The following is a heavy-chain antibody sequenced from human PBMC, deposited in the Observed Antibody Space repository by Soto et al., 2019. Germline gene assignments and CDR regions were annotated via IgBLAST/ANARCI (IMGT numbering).Heavy chain of an antibody. CDR1: GYTFTSYG. Sequence: ASVKVSCKASGYTFTSYGISWVRQAPGQGLEWMGWISAYNGNTNYAQKLQGRVTMTTDTSTSTAYMELRSLRSDDTAVYYCARVVFDVGTGSPVIAVAGSFDYWGQGTLVTVGS. V-gene: IGHV1-18*01. CDR2: ISAYNGNT. J-gene: IGHJ4*02. D-gene: IGHD6-19*01. CDR3: ARVVFDVGTGSPVIAVAGSFDY.